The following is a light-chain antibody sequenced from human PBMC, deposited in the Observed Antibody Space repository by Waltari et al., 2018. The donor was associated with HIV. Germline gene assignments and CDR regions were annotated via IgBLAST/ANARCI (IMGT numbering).Light chain of an antibody. CDR1: QSVLKRSNRSKTY. Sequence: DIVMSQSPDSLAVSLGERATINCTSSQSVLKRSNRSKTYLAWYKQEVGQPPMLLIYWASVRASGVPERVSGSGSGTDFTLTINSLQSEDVAVYYCQQYYSNPRTFGRGTKVEV. CDR3: QQYYSNPRT. V-gene: IGKV4-1*01. CDR2: WAS. J-gene: IGKJ1*01.